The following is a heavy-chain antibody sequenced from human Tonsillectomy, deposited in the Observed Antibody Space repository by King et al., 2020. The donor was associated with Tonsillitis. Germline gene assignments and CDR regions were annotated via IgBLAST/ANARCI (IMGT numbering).Heavy chain of an antibody. D-gene: IGHD3-16*01. CDR3: TRDYDYVWGSDAFDI. V-gene: IGHV3-49*05. J-gene: IGHJ3*02. Sequence: VQLVESGGGLVKPGRSLRLSCTASGFTFGDYAMSWFRQAPGKGLEWVGFIRSKAYGGTTEYAASVKGRFTISRDDSKSIAYLQMNRLKTEDTAVYYCTRDYDYVWGSDAFDIWGQGTMVTVSS. CDR1: GFTFGDYA. CDR2: IRSKAYGGTT.